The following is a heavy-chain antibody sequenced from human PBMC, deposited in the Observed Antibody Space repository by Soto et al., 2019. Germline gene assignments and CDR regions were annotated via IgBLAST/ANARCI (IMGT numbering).Heavy chain of an antibody. V-gene: IGHV1-69*13. Sequence: GASVKVSCKASGGTFSSYAIIWVRQAPGQGLEWMGGIIPIFGTANYAQKFQGRVTITADESTSTAYMELSSLRSEDTAVYYCARELLELHSAYYYYGMDVWGQGTTVTVSS. CDR1: GGTFSSYA. J-gene: IGHJ6*02. CDR2: IIPIFGTA. CDR3: ARELLELHSAYYYYGMDV. D-gene: IGHD1-7*01.